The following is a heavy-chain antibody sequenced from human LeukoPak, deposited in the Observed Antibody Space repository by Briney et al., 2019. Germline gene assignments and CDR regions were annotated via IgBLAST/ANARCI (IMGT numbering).Heavy chain of an antibody. CDR3: ARADYDTSAYYYTFDY. V-gene: IGHV4-59*01. J-gene: IGHJ4*02. D-gene: IGHD3-22*01. Sequence: SETLSLTCTVSGGSINGYYWSWIRQPPEKGLEWIGYIYYRGSTNYNPSLKSRVTMSVDTSRNQFSLKLSSMTAADTAVYYCARADYDTSAYYYTFDYWGQGTLVTASS. CDR1: GGSINGYY. CDR2: IYYRGST.